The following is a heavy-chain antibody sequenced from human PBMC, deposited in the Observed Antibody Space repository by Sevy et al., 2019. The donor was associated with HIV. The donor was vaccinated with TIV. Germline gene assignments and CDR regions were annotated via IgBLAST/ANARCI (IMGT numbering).Heavy chain of an antibody. D-gene: IGHD3-22*01. CDR1: GFTFGSYG. V-gene: IGHV3-23*01. CDR3: AKAASNDDVLHYYWMDV. J-gene: IGHJ6*02. CDR2: ISFSGVAT. Sequence: GGSLRLSCVGSGFTFGSYGMSWVRQPPGKGLEWVSSISFSGVATFYADSVRGRFTISRDNSKNILYLQMNSLRAEDTAVYLCAKAASNDDVLHYYWMDVWGQGTTVTVSS.